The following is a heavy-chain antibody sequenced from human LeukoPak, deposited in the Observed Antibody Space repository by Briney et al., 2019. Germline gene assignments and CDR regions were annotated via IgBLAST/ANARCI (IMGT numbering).Heavy chain of an antibody. D-gene: IGHD1-26*01. Sequence: GGSLRLSCAASGFTFSDYYMSWIRQAPGKGLEWVSYISSSGSTIYYADSVKGRFTISRDNAKNSLYLQMNSLRAEDTAVYYCARAFFNGGSWYPWYSGSYFDYWGQGTLVTVSS. CDR1: GFTFSDYY. CDR3: ARAFFNGGSWYPWYSGSYFDY. J-gene: IGHJ4*02. CDR2: ISSSGSTI. V-gene: IGHV3-11*04.